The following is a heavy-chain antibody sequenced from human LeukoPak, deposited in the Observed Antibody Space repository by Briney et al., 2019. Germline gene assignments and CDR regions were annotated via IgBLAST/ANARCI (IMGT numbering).Heavy chain of an antibody. D-gene: IGHD2-15*01. J-gene: IGHJ6*03. CDR2: ISNSGST. Sequence: SETLSLTCTVSGGSICSHYWTWIRQSPVKELEWIGDISNSGSTSYNPSLKSRVTISIDTSKNQFSLKLSSVTAADTAVYYCGRDALVGYFSYYYMDVWGKGTTVTVSS. CDR1: GGSICSHY. CDR3: GRDALVGYFSYYYMDV. V-gene: IGHV4-59*11.